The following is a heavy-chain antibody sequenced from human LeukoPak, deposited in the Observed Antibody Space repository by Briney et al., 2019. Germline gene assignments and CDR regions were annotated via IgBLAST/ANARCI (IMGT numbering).Heavy chain of an antibody. D-gene: IGHD1-26*01. V-gene: IGHV3-23*01. Sequence: GGSLRLSCAASGFTFNGYSMYWVRQAPGKGLEWVSAISGSGGSTYYADSVKGRFTISRDNSKNTLYLQMNSLRAEDTAVYYRAKHSGWELTFSSYYFDYWGQGTLVTVSS. CDR1: GFTFNGYS. J-gene: IGHJ4*02. CDR3: AKHSGWELTFSSYYFDY. CDR2: ISGSGGST.